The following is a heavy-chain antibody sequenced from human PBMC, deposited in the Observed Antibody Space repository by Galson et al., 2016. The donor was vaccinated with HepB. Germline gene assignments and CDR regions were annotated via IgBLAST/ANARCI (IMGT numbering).Heavy chain of an antibody. J-gene: IGHJ4*02. V-gene: IGHV4-39*01. CDR3: ARQCRYHDFWSGYSSPNYFAY. Sequence: SETLSLTCTVSGGSISSSNYYWGWIRQPPGKGLEWIGSIYYSGSTYYNPSLKSRVTISVDTSKNQFSLKLSSVTAADTAVYYCARQCRYHDFWSGYSSPNYFAYWGQGTLVTVSS. CDR1: GGSISSSNYY. D-gene: IGHD3-3*01. CDR2: IYYSGST.